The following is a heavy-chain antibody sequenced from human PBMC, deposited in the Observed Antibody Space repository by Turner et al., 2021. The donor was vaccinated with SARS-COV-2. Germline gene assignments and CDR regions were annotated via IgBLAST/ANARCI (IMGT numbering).Heavy chain of an antibody. CDR3: ARTYSGSYWSYFDY. D-gene: IGHD1-26*01. Sequence: QVQLVESGGGVVQPGRSLRLSCAASGFTFSIYARPWVRQAPGKGLGWVAVRSYDGSNKYYAGSVKGRFTISRDNSKNTLYLQMNSLRAEDTAVYYCARTYSGSYWSYFDYWGQGTLVTVSS. J-gene: IGHJ4*02. CDR2: RSYDGSNK. V-gene: IGHV3-30*04. CDR1: GFTFSIYA.